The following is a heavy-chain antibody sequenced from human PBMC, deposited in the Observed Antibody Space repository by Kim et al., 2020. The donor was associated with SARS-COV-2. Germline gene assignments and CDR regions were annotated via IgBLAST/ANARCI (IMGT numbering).Heavy chain of an antibody. V-gene: IGHV3-48*02. CDR3: ARDTEDYGDYFDY. J-gene: IGHJ4*02. D-gene: IGHD4-17*01. Sequence: YTAPVKGRFTTARDHAKNSLELEMNSLRDEDTAVYYCARDTEDYGDYFDYWGQGTLVTVSS.